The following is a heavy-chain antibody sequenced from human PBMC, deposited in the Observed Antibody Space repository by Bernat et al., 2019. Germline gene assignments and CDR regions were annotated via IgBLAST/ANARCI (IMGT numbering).Heavy chain of an antibody. D-gene: IGHD3-10*01. Sequence: QVQLQESGPGLVKPSETLSLTCTVPGGSISSYYWSWIRQPPGKGLEWIGCIYYSGSTNYNPSLKSRVAISVDTSKKQFSLQLSSVPAADTALYYCARLANPYGYFFDYWGQGTLVTVSS. V-gene: IGHV4-59*08. J-gene: IGHJ4*02. CDR1: GGSISSYY. CDR3: ARLANPYGYFFDY. CDR2: IYYSGST.